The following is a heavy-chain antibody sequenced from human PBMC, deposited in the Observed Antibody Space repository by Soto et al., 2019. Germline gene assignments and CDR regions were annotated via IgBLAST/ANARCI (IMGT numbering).Heavy chain of an antibody. V-gene: IGHV3-30-3*01. J-gene: IGHJ4*02. CDR1: GFTFSSYA. CDR2: ISYDGSNK. CDR3: ASASRGGRELLDKAGY. D-gene: IGHD1-26*01. Sequence: GGSLRLSCAASGFTFSSYAMHWVRQAPGKGLEWVAVISYDGSNKYYADSVKGRFTISRDNSKNTLYLQVNSQRAEDTAVYYCASASRGGRELLDKAGYWGQGTLVTVSS.